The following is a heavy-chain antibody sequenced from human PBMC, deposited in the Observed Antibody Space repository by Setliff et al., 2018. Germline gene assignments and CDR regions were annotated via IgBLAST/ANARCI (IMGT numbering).Heavy chain of an antibody. J-gene: IGHJ6*02. CDR3: ARLSWNGLRYYGLDV. CDR1: GASINSGTYY. Sequence: SETLSLTCAVSGASINSGTYYWSWIRQPAGKGLEWVGRLHTSGSTTYNPSLQSRVTISVDTSKNHFSLNLTSVTAADTAVYFCARLSWNGLRYYGLDVWGQGTTVTVSS. CDR2: LHTSGST. D-gene: IGHD3-3*01. V-gene: IGHV4-61*02.